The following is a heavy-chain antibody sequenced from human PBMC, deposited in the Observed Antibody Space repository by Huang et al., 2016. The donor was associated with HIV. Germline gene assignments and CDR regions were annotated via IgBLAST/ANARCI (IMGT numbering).Heavy chain of an antibody. J-gene: IGHJ4*02. CDR1: GYTFSNYD. V-gene: IGHV1-8*01. D-gene: IGHD2-15*01. Sequence: QVQLVQSGAEVKKPGASVKVSCKASGYTFSNYDINWVRQATGQGLEWRGWMNPNSGNTGYARKFQGRVTMTRSTSISTAYMELSRLRFEDTAVYYCATLPPVNYGRSGGRVRDYWGQGSLVTVSS. CDR3: ATLPPVNYGRSGGRVRDY. CDR2: MNPNSGNT.